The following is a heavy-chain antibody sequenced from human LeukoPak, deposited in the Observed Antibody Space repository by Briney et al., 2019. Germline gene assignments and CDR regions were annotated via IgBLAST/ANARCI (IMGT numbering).Heavy chain of an antibody. D-gene: IGHD2-2*01. V-gene: IGHV1-18*01. CDR3: ATGLVVVPAAFGMDV. CDR2: ISAYNGNT. Sequence: ASVKVSCKASGYTFTSYGISWVRQAPGQGLEWMGWISAYNGNTNYAQKLQGRVTMTTDTSTSTAYMELRSLRSDDTAVYYCATGLVVVPAAFGMDVWGQGTTVTVSS. J-gene: IGHJ6*02. CDR1: GYTFTSYG.